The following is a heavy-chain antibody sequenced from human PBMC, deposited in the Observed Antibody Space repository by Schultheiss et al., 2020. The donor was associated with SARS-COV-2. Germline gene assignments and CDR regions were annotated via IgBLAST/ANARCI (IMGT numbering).Heavy chain of an antibody. J-gene: IGHJ4*02. CDR1: GGSISSYY. V-gene: IGHV4-34*01. CDR2: INHSGST. D-gene: IGHD5-24*01. Sequence: SETLSLTCTVSGGSISSYYWSWIRQPPGKGLEWIGEINHSGSTNYNPSLKSRVTISVDTSKNQFSLKLSSVTAADTAVYYCARVEMATSIGGYFDYWGQGTLVTV. CDR3: ARVEMATSIGGYFDY.